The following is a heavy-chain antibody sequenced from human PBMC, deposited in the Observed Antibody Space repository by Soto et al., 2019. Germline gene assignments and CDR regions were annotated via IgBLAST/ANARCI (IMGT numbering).Heavy chain of an antibody. CDR1: GGSISSYY. D-gene: IGHD4-17*01. V-gene: IGHV4-59*08. Sequence: PSETLSLTCTVSGGSISSYYWSWIRQPPGKGLEWIGYIYYSGSTNYNPSLKSRVTISVDTSKNQFSLKLSSVTAADTAVYYCARHPASLGDYTMAVDYWGQGTLVTVSS. J-gene: IGHJ4*02. CDR2: IYYSGST. CDR3: ARHPASLGDYTMAVDY.